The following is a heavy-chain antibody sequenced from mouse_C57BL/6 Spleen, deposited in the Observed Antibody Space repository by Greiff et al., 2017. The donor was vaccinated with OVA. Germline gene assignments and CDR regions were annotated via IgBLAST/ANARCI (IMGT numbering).Heavy chain of an antibody. CDR3: ARRWYGNYYFDY. CDR2: IYPGDGDT. J-gene: IGHJ2*01. V-gene: IGHV1-80*01. Sequence: VKLMESGAELVKPGASVKISCKASGYAFSSYWMNWVKQRPGKGLEWIGQIYPGDGDTNYNGKFKGNATLTADKSSSTAYMQLSSLTSEDSAVYFCARRWYGNYYFDYWGQGTTLTVSS. D-gene: IGHD2-10*02. CDR1: GYAFSSYW.